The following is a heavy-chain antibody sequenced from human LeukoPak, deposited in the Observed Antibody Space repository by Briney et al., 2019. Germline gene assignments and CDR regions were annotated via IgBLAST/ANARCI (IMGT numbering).Heavy chain of an antibody. V-gene: IGHV1-46*01. Sequence: ASVKVSCKASGYTFTSYYMHWVRQAPGQGLEWMGIINPSGGSTSYAQKFQGRVTMTRDTSTSTVYMELSSLRSEDTAVYYRTSSSRAGWLLYHYAFDYWGQGTLVTVSS. CDR3: TSSSRAGWLLYHYAFDY. J-gene: IGHJ4*02. CDR1: GYTFTSYY. CDR2: INPSGGST. D-gene: IGHD3-3*01.